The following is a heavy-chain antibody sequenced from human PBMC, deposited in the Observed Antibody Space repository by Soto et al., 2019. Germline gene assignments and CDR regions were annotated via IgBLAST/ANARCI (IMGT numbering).Heavy chain of an antibody. CDR2: IYHMGST. D-gene: IGHD6-13*01. CDR3: ARVTSSWGLVSYFDY. Sequence: SETLSLTCNVSGDSISSSNWWSWVRQPPGKGLEWIGEIYHMGSTNYNPSLKSRVIISVDTSKNQFSLKLSSVTAADTAVYYCARVTSSWGLVSYFDYWGQGTLVTVSP. J-gene: IGHJ4*02. V-gene: IGHV4-4*02. CDR1: GDSISSSNW.